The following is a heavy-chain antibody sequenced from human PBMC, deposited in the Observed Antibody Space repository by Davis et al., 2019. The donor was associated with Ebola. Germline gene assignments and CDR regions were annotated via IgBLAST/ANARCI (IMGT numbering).Heavy chain of an antibody. Sequence: SETLSLTCAVYGGSFSGYYWSWIRQPPGKGLEWIGEINHSGSTNYNPSLKSRVTISVDTSKNQFSLKLSSATAADTAVYYCARGALYMVQGVIIAHYYYYGMDVWGQGTTVTVSS. V-gene: IGHV4-34*01. J-gene: IGHJ6*02. D-gene: IGHD3-10*01. CDR3: ARGALYMVQGVIIAHYYYYGMDV. CDR1: GGSFSGYY. CDR2: INHSGST.